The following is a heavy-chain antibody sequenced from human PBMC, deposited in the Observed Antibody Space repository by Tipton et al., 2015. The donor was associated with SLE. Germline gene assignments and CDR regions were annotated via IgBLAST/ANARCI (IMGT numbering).Heavy chain of an antibody. CDR3: AGGGYSSSWDY. Sequence: LRLSRTVSGGSISSYYGSWIRQPPGKGLEWIGYIYYSGSTNYNPSLKSRVTISVDTSKNQFSLKLSSVTAADTAVFYCAGGGYSSSWDYWGQGTLVTVSS. J-gene: IGHJ4*02. CDR2: IYYSGST. CDR1: GGSISSYY. V-gene: IGHV4-59*01. D-gene: IGHD6-13*01.